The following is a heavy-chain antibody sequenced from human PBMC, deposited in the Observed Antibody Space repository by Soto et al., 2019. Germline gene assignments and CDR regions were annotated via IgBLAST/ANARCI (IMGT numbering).Heavy chain of an antibody. D-gene: IGHD4-17*01. CDR1: GYTFTSYG. J-gene: IGHJ4*02. CDR2: ISAYNGNT. Sequence: GASVKVSCKASGYTFTSYGISWVRQAPGQGLEWMGWISAYNGNTNYAQKLQGRVTMTTDTSTSTAYMELRSLRSDDTAVYYCARDRPHDYGDYSLFAYGGQGTLVTVSS. CDR3: ARDRPHDYGDYSLFAY. V-gene: IGHV1-18*01.